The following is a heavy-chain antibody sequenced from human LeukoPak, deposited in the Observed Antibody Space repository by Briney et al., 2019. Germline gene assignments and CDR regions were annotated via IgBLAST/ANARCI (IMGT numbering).Heavy chain of an antibody. V-gene: IGHV4-59*01. CDR2: IYYTGST. J-gene: IGHJ2*01. D-gene: IGHD1-26*01. Sequence: KTSETLSLTCTVSGGSISSYYWSWIRQPPGKGLEWIGYIYYTGSTSYNPSLKSRVTISVDTSKNQFSLKLSSVTAADTAVYYCVRRQWELQYFDLWGRGTLVAVSS. CDR1: GGSISSYY. CDR3: VRRQWELQYFDL.